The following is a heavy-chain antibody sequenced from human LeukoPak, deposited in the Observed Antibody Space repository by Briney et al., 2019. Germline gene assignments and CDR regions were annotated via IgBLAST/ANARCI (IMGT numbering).Heavy chain of an antibody. V-gene: IGHV4-39*01. J-gene: IGHJ6*03. CDR3: ARARVPGSYYYYYYYMDV. D-gene: IGHD1-26*01. CDR2: IYYSGST. CDR1: GGSISSSSYY. Sequence: SETLSLTCTVSGGSISSSSYYWGWIRQPPGKGLEWIGSIYYSGSTYYNPSLKSRVTISVDTSKNQFSLKLSSVTAADTAVYYCARARVPGSYYYYYYYMDVWGKGTTVAVSS.